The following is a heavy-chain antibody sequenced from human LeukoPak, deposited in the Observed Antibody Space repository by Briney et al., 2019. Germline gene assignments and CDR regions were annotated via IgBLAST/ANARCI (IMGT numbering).Heavy chain of an antibody. CDR2: INPNSGGT. J-gene: IGHJ4*02. D-gene: IGHD2-15*01. CDR1: GYTFTGYY. Sequence: GASVKVSCKASGYTFTGYYMHWVRQAPGQGLEWMGWINPNSGGTNYAQKFQGRVTMTRDTSISTAYMELSRLRSGDTAVYYCARELPGQAAFDYWGQGTLVTVSS. V-gene: IGHV1-2*02. CDR3: ARELPGQAAFDY.